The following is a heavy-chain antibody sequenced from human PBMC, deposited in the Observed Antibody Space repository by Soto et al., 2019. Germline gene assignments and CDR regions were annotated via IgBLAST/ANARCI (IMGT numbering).Heavy chain of an antibody. Sequence: GGSLRLSCAASGFTFSSYWMSWVRQAPGKGLEWVANIKQDGSEKYYVDSVKGRFTISRDNAKNSLYLQMNSLRAEDTAVYYFANDRRIAARQLPDYWGQGTLVTVSS. CDR2: IKQDGSEK. D-gene: IGHD6-6*01. CDR3: ANDRRIAARQLPDY. J-gene: IGHJ4*02. CDR1: GFTFSSYW. V-gene: IGHV3-7*05.